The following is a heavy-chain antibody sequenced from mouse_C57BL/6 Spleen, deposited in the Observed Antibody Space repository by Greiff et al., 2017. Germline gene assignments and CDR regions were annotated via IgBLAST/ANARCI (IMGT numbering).Heavy chain of an antibody. CDR3: ARGAGTNFDV. J-gene: IGHJ1*03. CDR2: IDPSDSYT. D-gene: IGHD4-1*01. CDR1: GYTFTSYW. V-gene: IGHV1-69*01. Sequence: QVQLQQPGAELVMPGASVKLSCKASGYTFTSYWMHWVKQRPGQGLEWIGEIDPSDSYTNYNQKFKGKSTLTVDKSSSTAYMQLSSLTSEDSAVYYCARGAGTNFDVGGTGTTVTVSS.